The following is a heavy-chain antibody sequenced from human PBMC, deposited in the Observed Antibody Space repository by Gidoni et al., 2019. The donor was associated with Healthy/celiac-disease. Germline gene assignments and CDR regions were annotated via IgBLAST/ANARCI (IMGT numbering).Heavy chain of an antibody. Sequence: QVQLVQSGAEVKKPGSSVKVSCKASGGTFSSYAISWVRQAPGQGLEWMGGIIPIVGTANYAQKFQGRVTITADESTSTAYMELSSLRSEDTAVYYCARGRDGYNFGYYYYGMDVWGQGTTVTVSS. J-gene: IGHJ6*02. D-gene: IGHD5-12*01. CDR1: GGTFSSYA. CDR2: IIPIVGTA. CDR3: ARGRDGYNFGYYYYGMDV. V-gene: IGHV1-69*01.